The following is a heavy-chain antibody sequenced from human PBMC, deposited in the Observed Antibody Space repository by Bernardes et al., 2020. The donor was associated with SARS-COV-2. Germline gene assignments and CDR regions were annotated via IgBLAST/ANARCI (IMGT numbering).Heavy chain of an antibody. D-gene: IGHD3-3*01. CDR2: ISGSGSTT. Sequence: GGSLRLSCAASGFTFTKCDMSWVRQAPGKELEWITGISGSGSTTYYADSVKGRFTISRDNSRNTLFLQMDSLRAEDTAVYYCARDDIRPLFGAPVVDSWGQGTLVTVSS. V-gene: IGHV3-23*01. CDR1: GFTFTKCD. J-gene: IGHJ4*02. CDR3: ARDDIRPLFGAPVVDS.